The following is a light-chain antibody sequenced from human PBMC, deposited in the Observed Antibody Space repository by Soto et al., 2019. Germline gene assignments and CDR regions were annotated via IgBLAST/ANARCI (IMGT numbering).Light chain of an antibody. CDR3: SSYTTSSTYV. CDR2: EVS. J-gene: IGLJ1*01. Sequence: QSVLTQPASVSGSPGQSITISCTGTSNDVGGYNYVSWYQQYLGKAPKLMTYEVSNRPSGISNRFSGSKSGNTASLTISGLQAEDEADYYCSSYTTSSTYVFGTGTKVTVL. CDR1: SNDVGGYNY. V-gene: IGLV2-14*01.